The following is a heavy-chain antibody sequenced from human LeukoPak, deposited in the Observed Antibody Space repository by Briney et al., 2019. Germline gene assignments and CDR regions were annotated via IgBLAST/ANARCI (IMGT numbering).Heavy chain of an antibody. CDR2: IWYDGSNK. CDR3: ASQSGYDSLFDY. D-gene: IGHD5-12*01. Sequence: GGSLRLSCAASGFTFSSYGMHWVRQAPGKGLEWVAVIWYDGSNKYYADSVKGRFTIPRDNSKNTLYLQMNSLRAEDTAVYYCASQSGYDSLFDYWGQGTLVTVSS. V-gene: IGHV3-33*01. J-gene: IGHJ4*02. CDR1: GFTFSSYG.